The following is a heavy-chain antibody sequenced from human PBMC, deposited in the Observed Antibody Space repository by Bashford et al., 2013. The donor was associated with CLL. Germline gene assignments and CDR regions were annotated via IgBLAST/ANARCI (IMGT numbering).Heavy chain of an antibody. D-gene: IGHD6-19*01. CDR3: ARSYSSGWYVGWYFDL. Sequence: SETLSLTCSVSGGSVSSSNSYWSWVRQPPGKGLEWIGYIFYSGSTSYNPSLKSRVVISLDKSKNQFSLKMTSVTAADTAKYYCARSYSSGWYVGWYFDLWG. V-gene: IGHV4-61*01. CDR2: IFYSGST. J-gene: IGHJ2*01. CDR1: GGSVSSSNSY.